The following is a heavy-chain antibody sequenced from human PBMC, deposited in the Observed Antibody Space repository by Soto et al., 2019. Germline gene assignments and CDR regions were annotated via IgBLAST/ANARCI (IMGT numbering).Heavy chain of an antibody. CDR2: IKSDGSGT. Sequence: EVQLVESGGGLVQPGESLTLSCAASGFTFSSYWMHWVRQAPGKGLVWVSRIKSDGSGTYYADSVKGRLTISRDNAKNTLYLQMISLRVEDRAVYFCAWGDGARYDGNGYLGRHWGQGTLVTVSS. V-gene: IGHV3-74*01. J-gene: IGHJ4*02. D-gene: IGHD3-22*01. CDR1: GFTFSSYW. CDR3: AWGDGARYDGNGYLGRH.